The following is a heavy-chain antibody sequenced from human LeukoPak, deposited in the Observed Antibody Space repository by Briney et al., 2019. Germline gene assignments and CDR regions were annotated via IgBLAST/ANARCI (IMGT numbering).Heavy chain of an antibody. Sequence: SETLSLTCTVSGGSFSSHYRTWIRQSAGKGLEWLGRIYTSGTTHFNPSFESRLSMSVDTSKAQFSLKLTSVNAADTAVYDCARGSPSGASFFSFWGQGTLVTVSS. D-gene: IGHD1-26*01. CDR1: GGSFSSHY. J-gene: IGHJ4*02. V-gene: IGHV4-4*07. CDR3: ARGSPSGASFFSF. CDR2: IYTSGTT.